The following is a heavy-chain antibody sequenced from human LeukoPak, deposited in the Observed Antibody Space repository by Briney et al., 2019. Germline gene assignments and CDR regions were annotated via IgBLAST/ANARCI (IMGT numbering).Heavy chain of an antibody. Sequence: GGSLRLSCAASGFTFSSYSMNWVRQAPGKGLEWVSYISSSSSTIYYADSVKGRFTISRGNAKNSLYLQMNSLRDEDTAVYYCARVRYYYDSSGPPDYWGQGTLVTVSS. CDR2: ISSSSSTI. J-gene: IGHJ4*02. D-gene: IGHD3-22*01. CDR1: GFTFSSYS. V-gene: IGHV3-48*02. CDR3: ARVRYYYDSSGPPDY.